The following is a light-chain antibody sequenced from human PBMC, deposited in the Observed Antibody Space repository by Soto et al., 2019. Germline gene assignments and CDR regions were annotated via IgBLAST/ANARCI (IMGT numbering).Light chain of an antibody. CDR3: QQYNDWPL. CDR2: GAS. V-gene: IGKV3-15*01. J-gene: IGKJ4*01. CDR1: QSVSSN. Sequence: EIVMTQSPAPLSVSPGERAPLSCRTSQSVSSNLAWYQQKTGQAPRLLIDGASTRVLGIPARFSGSGSGTEFTLTISSLQSEEFAVYYCQQYNDWPLFGGGTKVEIK.